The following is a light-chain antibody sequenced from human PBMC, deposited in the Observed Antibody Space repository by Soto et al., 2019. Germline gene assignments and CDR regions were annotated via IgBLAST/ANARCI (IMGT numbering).Light chain of an antibody. CDR2: AAS. CDR3: QKHNSALPLT. V-gene: IGKV1-27*01. J-gene: IGKJ4*01. CDR1: QGISNY. Sequence: DIQMTQSPSSLSASVGDRVTITCRASQGISNYLAWYQQKPGKVPKLLIYAASTLQSGVPSRFSGSGSGTDFTLTISSLQPEDVATYYCQKHNSALPLTFGGGTKVEIK.